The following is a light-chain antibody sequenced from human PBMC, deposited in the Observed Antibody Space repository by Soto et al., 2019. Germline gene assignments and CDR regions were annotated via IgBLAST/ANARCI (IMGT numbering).Light chain of an antibody. CDR1: SSNIGSHT. CDR3: AAWDASLNGWV. CDR2: SND. J-gene: IGLJ3*02. V-gene: IGLV1-44*01. Sequence: QAVVTQPPSASGTPGQRVTISCSGSSSNIGSHTVSWFQHLPGTAPKLLIYSNDQRPSGVPDRFSGSKSGTSASLAISGLQSEDEADYYCAAWDASLNGWVFGGGTKLPS.